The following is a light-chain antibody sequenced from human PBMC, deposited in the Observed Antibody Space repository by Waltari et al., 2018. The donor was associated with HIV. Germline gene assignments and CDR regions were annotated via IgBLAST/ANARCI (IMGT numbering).Light chain of an antibody. CDR1: RATVGRST. CDR2: FNN. V-gene: IGLV1-44*01. J-gene: IGLJ1*01. Sequence: YELTQHPSASGRPGKRVTVACCGSRATVGRSTAKWFQHVPGKAPKLLSYFNNQRPSGVPDRFSGSKSGASASLAISALQSEDEADYYCAAWDDSLSGHVFGSWTKVTVL. CDR3: AAWDDSLSGHV.